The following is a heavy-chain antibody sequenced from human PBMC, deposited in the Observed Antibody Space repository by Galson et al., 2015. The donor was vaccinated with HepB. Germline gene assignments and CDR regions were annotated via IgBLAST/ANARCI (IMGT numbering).Heavy chain of an antibody. Sequence: SLRLSCAASGFTFSSYSMNWVRQAPGKGLEWVSYISSSSSTIYYADSVKGRFTISRDNAENSLYLQMNSLRDEDTAVYYCAREVGATSFYFDYWGQGTLVTVSS. J-gene: IGHJ4*02. CDR3: AREVGATSFYFDY. D-gene: IGHD1-26*01. V-gene: IGHV3-48*02. CDR1: GFTFSSYS. CDR2: ISSSSSTI.